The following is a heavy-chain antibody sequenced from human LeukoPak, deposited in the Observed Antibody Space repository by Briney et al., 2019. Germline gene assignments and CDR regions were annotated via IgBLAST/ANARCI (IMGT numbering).Heavy chain of an antibody. D-gene: IGHD2-15*01. CDR1: GYSISSGYY. J-gene: IGHJ4*02. CDR3: ARGRDQGYCSGGSCFFAPSEDWDY. CDR2: IYHSGST. V-gene: IGHV4-38-2*02. Sequence: PSETLSLTCTVSGYSISSGYYWGWIRQPPGKGLEWIGSIYHSGSTYYNPSLKSRVTISVDTSKNQFSLKLSSVTAADTAVYYCARGRDQGYCSGGSCFFAPSEDWDYWGQGTLVTVSS.